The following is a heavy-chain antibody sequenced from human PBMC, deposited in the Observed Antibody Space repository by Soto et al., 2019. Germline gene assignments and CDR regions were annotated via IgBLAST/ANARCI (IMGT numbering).Heavy chain of an antibody. D-gene: IGHD4-17*01. CDR2: ISGSGGST. Sequence: EVQLLESGGGLVQPGGSLRLSCAASGFTFSSYAMNWVRQAPGKGLEWVSVISGSGGSTYYADAVKGRFTISRDTSTNTLYLQMNSLRAEDTAVYYCAKRTVGWYCDLWGRGTLVTVSS. CDR1: GFTFSSYA. V-gene: IGHV3-23*01. J-gene: IGHJ2*01. CDR3: AKRTVGWYCDL.